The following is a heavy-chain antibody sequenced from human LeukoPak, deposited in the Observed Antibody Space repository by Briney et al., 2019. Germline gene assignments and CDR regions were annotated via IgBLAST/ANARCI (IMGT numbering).Heavy chain of an antibody. J-gene: IGHJ3*02. CDR3: ARKNSFDAFDI. V-gene: IGHV7-4-1*02. Sequence: GASVKVSCKASGYTFTSYGISWVRQAPGQGLEWMGWIHTNTGNPTYGQGFTGRFVFSLDTSVSTAYLQISDMKAEDNAVYYCARKNSFDAFDIWGQGTMVTVSS. D-gene: IGHD1-7*01. CDR1: GYTFTSYG. CDR2: IHTNTGNP.